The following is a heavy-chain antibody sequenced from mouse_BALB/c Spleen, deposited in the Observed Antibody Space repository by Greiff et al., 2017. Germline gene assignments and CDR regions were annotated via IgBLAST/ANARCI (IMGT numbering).Heavy chain of an antibody. CDR2: IYPGDGDT. CDR1: GYTFTSYW. CDR3: ASRGGTWFAY. D-gene: IGHD3-1*01. V-gene: IGHV1-87*01. J-gene: IGHJ3*01. Sequence: QVQLQQSGAELARPGASVKLSCKASGYTFTSYWMQWVKQRPGQGLEWIGAIYPGDGDTRYTQKFKGKATLTADKSSSTAYMQLSSLASEDSAVYYCASRGGTWFAYWGQGTLVTVSA.